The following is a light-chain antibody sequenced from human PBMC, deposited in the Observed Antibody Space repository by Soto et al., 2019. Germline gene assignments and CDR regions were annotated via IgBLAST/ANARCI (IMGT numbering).Light chain of an antibody. CDR1: SSEVGKYDY. Sequence: QSALTPPPSASGSPGQSVTISCTGTSSEVGKYDYVSWFQHHPGKAPKLIIYEVSKRPSGVPDRFSGSKSGSTASLYVSGLQAEDEADYYCNSYVAGSNVFGSGTNLTVL. CDR3: NSYVAGSNV. J-gene: IGLJ1*01. CDR2: EVS. V-gene: IGLV2-8*01.